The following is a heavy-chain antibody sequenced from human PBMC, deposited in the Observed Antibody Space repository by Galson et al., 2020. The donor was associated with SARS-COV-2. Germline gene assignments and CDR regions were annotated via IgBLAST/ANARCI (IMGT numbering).Heavy chain of an antibody. V-gene: IGHV4-39*07. Sequence: ASETLSLTCTVSGDSIRSTSDYWGWIRQPPGKGLEWIGNIYYSGSASYNPSLRSRVTISVDTSKNHFSLILTSVTAADTAVYYCARSTEYYDSSGYYPPYWFDPWGPGTLVTVSS. CDR3: ARSTEYYDSSGYYPPYWFDP. CDR1: GDSIRSTSDY. CDR2: IYYSGSA. D-gene: IGHD3-22*01. J-gene: IGHJ5*02.